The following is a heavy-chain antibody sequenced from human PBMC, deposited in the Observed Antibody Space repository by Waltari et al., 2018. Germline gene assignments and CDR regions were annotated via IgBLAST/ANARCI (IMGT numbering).Heavy chain of an antibody. CDR1: GDSISGRNYY. CDR2: ISYSGTT. CDR3: VRPGSSVGWYYFDY. D-gene: IGHD6-19*01. Sequence: QLQLQESGPGLVKPSETLSLPCTVSGDSISGRNYYWGWFRKPPGQGLEWIGSISYSGTTYCNPSLKSRVTISVDTSKNQFSLNLSSVTAADTAVFYCVRPGSSVGWYYFDYWGQGTLVTVSS. J-gene: IGHJ4*02. V-gene: IGHV4-39*01.